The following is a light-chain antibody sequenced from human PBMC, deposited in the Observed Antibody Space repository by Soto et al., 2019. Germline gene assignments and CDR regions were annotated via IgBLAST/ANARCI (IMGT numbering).Light chain of an antibody. V-gene: IGKV3-11*01. J-gene: IGKJ5*01. CDR2: DAS. Sequence: EIVLTQSPATLSLSPGERATLSCRASQSVSSYLAWYQQKPGQAPRLLIYDASNRATGIPARFSGSGSGTDFTLTISNLEPEDFAVYYCQRRSNWPSTFGQGTRLEIK. CDR1: QSVSSY. CDR3: QRRSNWPST.